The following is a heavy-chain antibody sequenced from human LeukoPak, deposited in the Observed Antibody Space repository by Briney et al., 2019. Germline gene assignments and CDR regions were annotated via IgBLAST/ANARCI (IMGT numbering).Heavy chain of an antibody. D-gene: IGHD4-23*01. CDR1: GGTFSSYA. Sequence: SVKVSCKASGGTFSSYAISWVRQAPGQGLEWMGGIIPIFGTANYAQKFRGRVTITADKSTRTAYMELSSLRSEDTAVYYCATLGNYGGIYFDYWGQGTLVTVSS. CDR2: IIPIFGTA. J-gene: IGHJ4*02. V-gene: IGHV1-69*06. CDR3: ATLGNYGGIYFDY.